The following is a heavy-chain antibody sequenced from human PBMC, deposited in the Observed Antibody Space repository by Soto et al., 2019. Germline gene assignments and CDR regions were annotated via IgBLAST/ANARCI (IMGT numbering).Heavy chain of an antibody. V-gene: IGHV3-53*01. Sequence: EVRLVESGGGLIQPGGSLRLSCAASGFTVSNNYMTWVRQAPGKGLEWVSVIYSDGSKFYADSVKSRFTISRDSSKNTRSLQRNSLRVEDTAVYYCARVPGSVWGQGTTVTVSS. CDR3: ARVPGSV. D-gene: IGHD1-1*01. CDR1: GFTVSNNY. J-gene: IGHJ6*02. CDR2: IYSDGSK.